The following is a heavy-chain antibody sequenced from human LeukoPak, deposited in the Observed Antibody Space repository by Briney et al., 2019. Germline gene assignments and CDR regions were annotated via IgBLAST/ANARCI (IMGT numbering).Heavy chain of an antibody. D-gene: IGHD1-1*01. CDR3: TRDWRKACMDV. V-gene: IGHV3-74*01. CDR2: IASDGSST. J-gene: IGHJ6*02. CDR1: GFTFSDYW. Sequence: GGSLRLSCAASGFTFSDYWMHWVRQAPGKGLVWVSRIASDGSSTSYADSVKGRFTISRDNAKNTLYVQVNSLRAEDTAVYYCTRDWRKACMDVWGQGTTVPVSS.